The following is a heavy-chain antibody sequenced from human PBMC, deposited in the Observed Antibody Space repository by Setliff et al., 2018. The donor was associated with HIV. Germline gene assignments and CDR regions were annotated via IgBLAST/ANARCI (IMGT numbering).Heavy chain of an antibody. D-gene: IGHD3-10*01. Sequence: PSETLSLTCTISGGSFGVYRWSWIRQSAGRGLEWIGRIDGSGTTAYKPSLKGRVAISVDTSRNQFSLRVTSVTAADTAVYFCARDRHSSGLGSYGPWGPGILVTVSS. CDR3: ARDRHSSGLGSYGP. CDR2: IDGSGTT. CDR1: GGSFGVYR. J-gene: IGHJ5*02. V-gene: IGHV4-4*07.